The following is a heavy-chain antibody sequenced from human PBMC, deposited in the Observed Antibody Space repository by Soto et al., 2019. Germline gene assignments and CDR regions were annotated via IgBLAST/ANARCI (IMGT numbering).Heavy chain of an antibody. CDR2: ISAYNGNT. V-gene: IGHV1-18*01. D-gene: IGHD1-1*01. CDR1: GYTFTSYG. Sequence: ASVKVSCKASGYTFTSYGISWVRQAPGQGLEWMGWISAYNGNTNYAQKLQARVTMTTDTSTSTAYMELRSLRSDDTAVYYCARESLDWKKGAVDAFDIWGQGTMVTVSS. CDR3: ARESLDWKKGAVDAFDI. J-gene: IGHJ3*02.